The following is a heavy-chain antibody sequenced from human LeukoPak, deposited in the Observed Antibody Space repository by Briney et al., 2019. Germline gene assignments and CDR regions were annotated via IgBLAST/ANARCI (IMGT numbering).Heavy chain of an antibody. J-gene: IGHJ4*02. Sequence: GGSLRLSCAASGFTFDDYAMPWVRQAPGKGLEWVSGISWSSGSIGYADSVKGRFTISRDNAKNSLYLQMNSLRAEDTALYYCAKSDGSGDYWGQGTLVTVSS. D-gene: IGHD3-10*01. V-gene: IGHV3-9*01. CDR3: AKSDGSGDY. CDR1: GFTFDDYA. CDR2: ISWSSGSI.